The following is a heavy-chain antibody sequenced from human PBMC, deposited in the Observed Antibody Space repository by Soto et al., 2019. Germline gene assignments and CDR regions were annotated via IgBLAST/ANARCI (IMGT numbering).Heavy chain of an antibody. CDR3: ARGRASGSYYLLDY. D-gene: IGHD3-10*01. CDR1: GDTFTTYD. J-gene: IGHJ4*02. CDR2: INPNSGNI. Sequence: ASVQVSCKASGDTFTTYDINWVRQAAGHGLEWMGWINPNSGNIGYAQRFQGRVIMTRDTAIRTAYMEVSSLRSDDTAVYYCARGRASGSYYLLDYWGQGTLVTVSS. V-gene: IGHV1-8*01.